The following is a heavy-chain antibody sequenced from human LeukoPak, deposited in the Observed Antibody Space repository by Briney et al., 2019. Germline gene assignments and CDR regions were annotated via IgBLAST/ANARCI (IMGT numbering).Heavy chain of an antibody. CDR1: GFTFSSYA. Sequence: PGGSLRLSCAASGFTFSSYAMHWVRQAPGKGLEWVAVISYDGSNKYYADSVKGRFTISRDNSKNALYLQMSSLRAEDTAVYYCARGIAVASSIFDYWGQGTLDTVSS. CDR2: ISYDGSNK. J-gene: IGHJ4*02. V-gene: IGHV3-30*04. CDR3: ARGIAVASSIFDY. D-gene: IGHD6-19*01.